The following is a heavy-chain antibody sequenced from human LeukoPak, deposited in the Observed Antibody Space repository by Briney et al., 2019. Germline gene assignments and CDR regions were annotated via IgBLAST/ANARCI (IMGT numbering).Heavy chain of an antibody. J-gene: IGHJ4*02. D-gene: IGHD6-19*01. CDR3: AKDGVWQSYYFDY. CDR2: ISGSGGST. Sequence: AGGSLRLSCAASGFTFSSYAMSWVRQAPGKGLEWVSAISGSGGSTYYADSVKGRFTISRDNSKNTLYLQMNSLRAEDTAVYYCAKDGVWQSYYFDYGGQGTLVTVSS. CDR1: GFTFSSYA. V-gene: IGHV3-23*01.